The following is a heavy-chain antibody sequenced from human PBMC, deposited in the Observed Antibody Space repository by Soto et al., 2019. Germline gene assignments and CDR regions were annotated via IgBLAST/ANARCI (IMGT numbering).Heavy chain of an antibody. CDR2: IFSDNER. Sequence: GSGPTLVNPTETLTLTCTVPGFSLTTGKMGVSWIRQPPGKALEWLAHIFSDNERSYSTSLQGRLTISKDTSGSQVVLSMTNVDPVDTATYYCARMKVDSYQFYYAMDVWGQGTTVTVSS. D-gene: IGHD3-9*01. CDR3: ARMKVDSYQFYYAMDV. V-gene: IGHV2-26*01. CDR1: GFSLTTGKMG. J-gene: IGHJ6*02.